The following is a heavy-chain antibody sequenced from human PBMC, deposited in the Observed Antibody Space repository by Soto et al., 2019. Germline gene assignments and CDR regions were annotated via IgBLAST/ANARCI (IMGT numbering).Heavy chain of an antibody. D-gene: IGHD6-13*01. J-gene: IGHJ6*02. CDR2: TYYRSKWYN. Sequence: SQTLSLTCAISGDSVSSNSAAWNWIRQSPSRGLEWLGRTYYRSKWYNDYAVSVKSLITINPDTSKNQFSLQLNSVTPEDTAVYYCAREPSYSSSWYYYYGMDVWGQGTTVTVSS. CDR3: AREPSYSSSWYYYYGMDV. V-gene: IGHV6-1*01. CDR1: GDSVSSNSAA.